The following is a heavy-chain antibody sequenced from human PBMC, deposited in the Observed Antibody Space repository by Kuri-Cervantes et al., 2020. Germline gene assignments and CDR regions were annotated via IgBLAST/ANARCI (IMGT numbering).Heavy chain of an antibody. J-gene: IGHJ4*02. D-gene: IGHD6-19*01. CDR1: GGSFSGYS. V-gene: IGHV4-34*01. Sequence: ESLKISCAVYGGSFSGYSWTWIRQPPGKGLEWIGEINHGGRTNYNPSLKSRVTISVDTSKNQFSLKLSSVTTADTAVYYCARDPSSGWTYYFDYWGQGTLVTVSS. CDR3: ARDPSSGWTYYFDY. CDR2: INHGGRT.